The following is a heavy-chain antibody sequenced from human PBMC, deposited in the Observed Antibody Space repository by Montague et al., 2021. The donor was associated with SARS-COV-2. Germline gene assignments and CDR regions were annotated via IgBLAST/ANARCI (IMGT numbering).Heavy chain of an antibody. Sequence: SLRLSCAASGFNFSDYYMTWVRQAPGKGLEWISYINSRSTYTNYADSLKGRFTISRDNAKNSLYLQMDSLRAEDTGVYYCAREAQLATRPGWSAWFALWGQGTLVTVSS. J-gene: IGHJ5*02. V-gene: IGHV3-11*06. CDR3: AREAQLATRPGWSAWFAL. CDR1: GFNFSDYY. D-gene: IGHD6-6*01. CDR2: INSRSTYT.